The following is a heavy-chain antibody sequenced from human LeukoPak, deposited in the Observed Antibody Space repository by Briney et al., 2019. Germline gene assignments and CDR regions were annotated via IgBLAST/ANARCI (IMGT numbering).Heavy chain of an antibody. CDR1: GGTFSSHA. V-gene: IGHV1-69*05. D-gene: IGHD2-2*01. CDR3: ARGLQYQLLKALGYYYMDV. CDR2: IIPISVTA. Sequence: ASVKVSCKASGGTFSSHAIAWVRQAPGQRPEWMGGIIPISVTANYAQKFQGRVTITTDESTSTAYMELSRLTSDDTAVYYCARGLQYQLLKALGYYYMDVWGEGTTVTVSS. J-gene: IGHJ6*03.